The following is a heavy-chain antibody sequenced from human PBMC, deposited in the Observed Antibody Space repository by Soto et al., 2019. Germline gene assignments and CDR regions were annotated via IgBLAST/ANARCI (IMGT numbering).Heavy chain of an antibody. V-gene: IGHV3-21*01. D-gene: IGHD2-15*01. CDR1: GFTFSSYS. Sequence: GGSLRLSCVASGFTFSSYSMNWVRQAPGKGLEWVSSISSSSSYIYYADSVKGRFTISRDNAKNSLYLQMNSLRAEDTAVYYCARPVAPSNYYXMDVWGQGTTVTVSS. CDR3: ARPVAPSNYYXMDV. CDR2: ISSSSSYI. J-gene: IGHJ6*02.